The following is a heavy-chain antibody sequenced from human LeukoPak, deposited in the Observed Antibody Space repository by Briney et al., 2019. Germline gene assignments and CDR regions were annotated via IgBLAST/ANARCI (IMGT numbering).Heavy chain of an antibody. D-gene: IGHD1-26*01. V-gene: IGHV3-23*01. J-gene: IGHJ4*02. CDR3: AKAVEPIDY. CDR2: ISGGGGST. CDR1: KFTFSSYA. Sequence: PGGSLRLSCAASKFTFSSYAMSWVRQAPGKGLEWVSAISGGGGSTYYADSVKGRFTISGDNPKNTLYLQLNSLRAEDTAVYYCAKAVEPIDYWGQGTLVTVSS.